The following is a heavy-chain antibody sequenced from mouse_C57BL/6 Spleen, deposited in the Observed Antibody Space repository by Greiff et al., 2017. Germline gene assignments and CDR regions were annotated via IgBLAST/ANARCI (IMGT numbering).Heavy chain of an antibody. CDR1: GYTFTDYY. V-gene: IGHV1-26*01. CDR2: INPNNGGT. D-gene: IGHD4-1*01. Sequence: VQLQQSGPELVKPGASVKISCKASGYTFTDYYMNWVKQSHGKSLEWIGDINPNNGGTSYNQKFKGKATLTVDKSSSTAYRELRSLTSEDSAVYYCASFWEKGPFAYWGQGTLVTVSA. J-gene: IGHJ3*01. CDR3: ASFWEKGPFAY.